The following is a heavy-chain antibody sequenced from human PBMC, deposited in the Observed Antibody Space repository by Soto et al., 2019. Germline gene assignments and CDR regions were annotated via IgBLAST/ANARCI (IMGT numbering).Heavy chain of an antibody. CDR2: VSSSDSTV. J-gene: IGHJ6*02. D-gene: IGHD3-10*01. Sequence: PGGSLRLSCAGSGFTFSEHYMSWIRQAPGKGLEWISYVSSSDSTVYYADSVKGRFTISRDNAKNSLYLQMNSLRVEDTAVYYCASDLSGRADVWGQGTTVTVSS. V-gene: IGHV3-11*01. CDR3: ASDLSGRADV. CDR1: GFTFSEHY.